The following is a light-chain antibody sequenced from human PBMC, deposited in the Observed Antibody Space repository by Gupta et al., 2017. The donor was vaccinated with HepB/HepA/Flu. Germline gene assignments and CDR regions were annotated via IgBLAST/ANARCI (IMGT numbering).Light chain of an antibody. V-gene: IGLV2-23*02. CDR1: SSDIGRYNW. J-gene: IGLJ3*02. CDR3: CSYAGNSIWV. CDR2: EVT. Sequence: QPALTQPASVSGSPGQSITISCTGTSSDIGRYNWVSWYQQVPGKVPKLTIYEVTKRPSGISNSFSGSKSGNTASLTISRLQADDEGDYYCCSYAGNSIWVFGGGTKLTVL.